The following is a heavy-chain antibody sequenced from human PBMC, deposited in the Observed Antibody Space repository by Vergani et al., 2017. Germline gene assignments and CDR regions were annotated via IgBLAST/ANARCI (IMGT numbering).Heavy chain of an antibody. CDR1: GFSFSGYW. V-gene: IGHV3-74*01. J-gene: IGHJ4*02. CDR3: ARDGAGTIDFVY. D-gene: IGHD1-26*01. CDR2: VGFDGSDT. Sequence: EVQLVESGGGLIHPGGSLRLSCEGSGFSFSGYWMHWVRQSPEKGLVWVSRVGFDGSDTVYADSVKGRFTISKDSAMNTVHLQMTNVRGEDTAVYFCARDGAGTIDFVYWRPGILVTVSS.